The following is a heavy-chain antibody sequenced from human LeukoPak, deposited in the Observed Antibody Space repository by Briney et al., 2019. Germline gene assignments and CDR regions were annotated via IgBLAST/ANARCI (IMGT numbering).Heavy chain of an antibody. CDR3: ARGTANGTPTLDY. V-gene: IGHV1-69*04. CDR1: GGTFSSYA. J-gene: IGHJ4*02. CDR2: IIPILGIA. Sequence: GASVKVSCKASGGTFSSYAISWVRQAPGQGLEWMGRIIPILGIANYAQKFQGRVTITADKSTSTAYMELSSLRSEDTAVYYCARGTANGTPTLDYWGQGTLVTVSS. D-gene: IGHD1-14*01.